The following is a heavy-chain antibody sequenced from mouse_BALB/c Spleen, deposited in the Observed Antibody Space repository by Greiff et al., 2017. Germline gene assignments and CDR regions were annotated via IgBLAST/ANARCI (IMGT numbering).Heavy chain of an antibody. J-gene: IGHJ2*01. V-gene: IGHV3-2*02. D-gene: IGHD2-1*01. CDR3: ARSDYGNYDY. Sequence: EVKLQESGPGLVKPSQSLSLTCTVTGYSITSDYAWNWIRQFPGNKLEWMGYISYSGSTSYNPSLKSRISITRDTSKNQFFLQLNSVTTEDTATYYCARSDYGNYDYWGQGTTLTVSS. CDR1: GYSITSDYA. CDR2: ISYSGST.